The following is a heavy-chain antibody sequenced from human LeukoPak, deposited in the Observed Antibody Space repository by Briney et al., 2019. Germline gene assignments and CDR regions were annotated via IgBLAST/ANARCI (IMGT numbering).Heavy chain of an antibody. V-gene: IGHV3-30*02. CDR3: VLLRYFDWLRHDAFDI. CDR1: GFTFSSYG. Sequence: PGGSLRLSCAASGFTFSSYGMSWVRQAPGKGLEWVAFIRYDGSNKYYADSVKGRFTISRDNSKNTLYLQMNSLRAEDTAVYYCVLLRYFDWLRHDAFDIWGQGTMVTVSS. D-gene: IGHD3-9*01. J-gene: IGHJ3*02. CDR2: IRYDGSNK.